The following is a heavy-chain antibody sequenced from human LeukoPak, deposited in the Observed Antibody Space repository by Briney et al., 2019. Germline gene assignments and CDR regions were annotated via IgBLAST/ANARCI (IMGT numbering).Heavy chain of an antibody. CDR3: TRVDV. Sequence: PSETLSLXCTVSGGSISSGSYYWSWIRQPAGKGLEWIGRIYTSGITNYNPSLKSRVTISVDTSKNQFSLKLSSVTAADTAMYYCTRVDVWGKGTTVTVSS. V-gene: IGHV4-61*02. CDR1: GGSISSGSYY. CDR2: IYTSGIT. J-gene: IGHJ6*04.